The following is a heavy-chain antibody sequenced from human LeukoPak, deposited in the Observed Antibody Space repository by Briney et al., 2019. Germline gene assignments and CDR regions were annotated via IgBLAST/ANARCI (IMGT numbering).Heavy chain of an antibody. CDR2: INSDGSST. V-gene: IGHV3-74*01. Sequence: GGSLRLSCAASGFSFNTYWMYWVRQAPGKGLVWVSRINSDGSSTTYADSVKGRFTASRDNAKNTLYLQMNSLRVEDTAMYYCARDSAGNDYWGQGTLVTVSS. CDR1: GFSFNTYW. D-gene: IGHD6-13*01. J-gene: IGHJ4*02. CDR3: ARDSAGNDY.